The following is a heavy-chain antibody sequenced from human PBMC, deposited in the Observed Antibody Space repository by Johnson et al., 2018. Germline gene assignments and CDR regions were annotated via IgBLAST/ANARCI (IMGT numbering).Heavy chain of an antibody. J-gene: IGHJ3*02. D-gene: IGHD3-22*01. Sequence: QVQLVQSGAEVKKPGASVKVSCKASGYTFTSYDINWVRQATGQGLEWMGYMNPNSGNTGYAQKFQGRVTMTRNISISTAYMELSSLRAEDTAGYYCAKSSTYYYDGSGYLGAFDIWGQGTMVTVSS. V-gene: IGHV1-8*01. CDR1: GYTFTSYD. CDR3: AKSSTYYYDGSGYLGAFDI. CDR2: MNPNSGNT.